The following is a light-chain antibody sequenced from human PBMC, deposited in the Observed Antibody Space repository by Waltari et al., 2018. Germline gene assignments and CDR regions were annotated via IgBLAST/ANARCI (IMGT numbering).Light chain of an antibody. CDR1: QGVSSN. CDR2: GAS. CDR3: QQYNNWPRT. V-gene: IGKV3-15*01. J-gene: IGKJ1*01. Sequence: EIVMTQSPATLSVSPGERATPSCRASQGVSSNLAWYQQKPGQAPRLLIDGASTRATGIPAQFSGSGSWTEFTLTISSLQSEDFAVYYCQQYNNWPRTFGQGTKVEIK.